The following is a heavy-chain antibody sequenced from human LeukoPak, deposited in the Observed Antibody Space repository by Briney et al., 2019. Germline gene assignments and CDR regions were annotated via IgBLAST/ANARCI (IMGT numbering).Heavy chain of an antibody. D-gene: IGHD3-10*01. J-gene: IGHJ4*02. CDR3: AKVGITMVREVQTQGDY. V-gene: IGHV3-30*02. CDR2: IRYDGSNK. Sequence: GGSLRLSCAASGFTFSSYGMHWVRQAPGKGLEWVAFIRYDGSNKYYADSVKGRFTISRDNSKNTLYLQMNSLRAEDTAVYYCAKVGITMVREVQTQGDYWGQGTLVTVSS. CDR1: GFTFSSYG.